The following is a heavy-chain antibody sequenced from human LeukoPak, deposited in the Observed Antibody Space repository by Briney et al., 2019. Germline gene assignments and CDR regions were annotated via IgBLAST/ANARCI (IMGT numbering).Heavy chain of an antibody. J-gene: IGHJ4*02. Sequence: ASVTVSCKASGYTFTSYYMHWVRQAPGQGLEWMGLINPSGGSTSYAQKFQGRVTMTRDMSTSTVYMELSSLRSEDTAVYYCARDQGEGYNYDYWGQGTLVTVSS. D-gene: IGHD5-24*01. CDR1: GYTFTSYY. CDR2: INPSGGST. CDR3: ARDQGEGYNYDY. V-gene: IGHV1-46*01.